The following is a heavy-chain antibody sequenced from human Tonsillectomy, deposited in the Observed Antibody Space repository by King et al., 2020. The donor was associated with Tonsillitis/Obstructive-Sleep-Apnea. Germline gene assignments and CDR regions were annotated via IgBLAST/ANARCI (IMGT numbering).Heavy chain of an antibody. V-gene: IGHV3-64D*06. J-gene: IGHJ6*03. D-gene: IGHD1/OR15-1a*01. CDR3: VNNLEQSYYYYMDV. CDR1: GFTFSSYA. CDR2: ISSNGGST. Sequence: VQLVESGGGLVQPGGSLRLSCSASGFTFSSYAMHWVRQAPGKGLEYGSAISSNGGSTYYADSVKGRFTISRDNSKNTLYLQMSSLRAEDTAVYYCVNNLEQSYYYYMDVWGTGTTVTVSS.